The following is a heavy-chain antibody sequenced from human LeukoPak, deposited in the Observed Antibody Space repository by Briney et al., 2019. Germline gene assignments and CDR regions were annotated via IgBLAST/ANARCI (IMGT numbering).Heavy chain of an antibody. Sequence: GASVKVSCKASGYTFTGYYMHWVRQAPGQGLEWMGWINPNSGGTNYAQKFQGRVTMTRDTSISTAYMALSRLRSDDTAGYYCARELCGGDCYPLSGNWFDPWGQGTLVTVSS. CDR1: GYTFTGYY. D-gene: IGHD2-21*02. CDR3: ARELCGGDCYPLSGNWFDP. V-gene: IGHV1-2*02. CDR2: INPNSGGT. J-gene: IGHJ5*02.